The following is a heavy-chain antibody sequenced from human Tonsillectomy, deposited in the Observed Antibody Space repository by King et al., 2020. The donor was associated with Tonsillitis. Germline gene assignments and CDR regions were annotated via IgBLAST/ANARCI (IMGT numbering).Heavy chain of an antibody. J-gene: IGHJ4*02. CDR3: ARGDGYSSGWYIH. CDR1: GFTFSTFA. D-gene: IGHD6-13*01. CDR2: IDSDGIST. V-gene: IGHV3-64*07. Sequence: EVQLVESGGGLVQPGGSLRLSCAASGFTFSTFAIHWLRQAPGKGLEFVAAIDSDGISTTYADSVKGRFTISRDNSKNTLSLQMGSLRPDDMAVYYCARGDGYSSGWYIHWGQGTLVTVSS.